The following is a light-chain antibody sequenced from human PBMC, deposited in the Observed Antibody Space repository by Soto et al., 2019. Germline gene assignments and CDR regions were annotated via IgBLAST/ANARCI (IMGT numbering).Light chain of an antibody. CDR1: SSDVGGYNY. J-gene: IGLJ2*01. CDR3: CSYEGSYPVV. V-gene: IGLV2-11*01. Sequence: QSALTQPRSVSGSPGQSVTISCTRTSSDVGGYNYVSWYQQHPGKAPKLMIYDVSKRPSGVPDRFSGSKSGNTASLTISGLQAEDEADYYCCSYEGSYPVVFGGGTQLTVL. CDR2: DVS.